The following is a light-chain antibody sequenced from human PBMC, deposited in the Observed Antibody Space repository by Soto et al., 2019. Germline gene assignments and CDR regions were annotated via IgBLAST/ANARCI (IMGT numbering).Light chain of an antibody. CDR3: QQYNSYSVT. V-gene: IGKV1-5*01. CDR1: ETISSW. CDR2: DAS. Sequence: DIQMTQSPSTLSGSVGDRVTITCRASETISSWLAWYQQKPGKAPKLLIYDASSLESGVPSRFSGSGSGTEFTLTISSLQPDDFATYYCQQYNSYSVTFGQRTRLETK. J-gene: IGKJ5*01.